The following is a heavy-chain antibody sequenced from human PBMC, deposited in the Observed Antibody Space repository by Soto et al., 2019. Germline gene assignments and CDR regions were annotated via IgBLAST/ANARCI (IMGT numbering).Heavy chain of an antibody. CDR1: EFTFHSYD. V-gene: IGHV3-30*18. CDR2: LSYDGTNK. CDR3: AKDGPWRYNFAYYFDS. D-gene: IGHD1-1*01. J-gene: IGHJ4*02. Sequence: QVQLVESGGGVVQPGRSLRLSCAASEFTFHSYDMHWVRQAPGKGLEWVALLSYDGTNKYYVDSVKGRFTISRDISKDTLFLQMNSLRPDDTAVYYCAKDGPWRYNFAYYFDSWGQGTLVTVSS.